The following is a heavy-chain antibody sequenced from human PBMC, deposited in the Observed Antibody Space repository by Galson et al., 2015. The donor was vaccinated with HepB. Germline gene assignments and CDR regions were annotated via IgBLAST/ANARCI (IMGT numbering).Heavy chain of an antibody. J-gene: IGHJ3*02. CDR3: AKVGDYGGNVDAFDI. D-gene: IGHD4-23*01. V-gene: IGHV3-30*18. CDR1: GFTFSSYG. Sequence: SLRLSCAASGFTFSSYGMHWVRQAPGKGLEWVAVISYDGSNKYYADSVKGRFTISRDNSKNTLYLQMNSLRAEDTAVYYCAKVGDYGGNVDAFDIWGQGTMVTVSS. CDR2: ISYDGSNK.